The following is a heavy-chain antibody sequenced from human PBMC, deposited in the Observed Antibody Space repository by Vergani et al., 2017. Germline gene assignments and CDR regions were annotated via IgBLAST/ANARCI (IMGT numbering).Heavy chain of an antibody. CDR3: ASGKYYSDSTSHFRGRYFDL. Sequence: QMQLQESGPGLVKASEILSLTCTVSGHPIISRSYYWGWIRQPPGKGLEWIGSIYNSGNGDSSSSLKSRVTISADTSRNQFSLRLTSVTAADTAVYYCASGKYYSDSTSHFRGRYFDLWGRGTLVTVPS. J-gene: IGHJ2*01. CDR2: IYNSGNG. CDR1: GHPIISRSYY. V-gene: IGHV4-39*01. D-gene: IGHD3-16*01.